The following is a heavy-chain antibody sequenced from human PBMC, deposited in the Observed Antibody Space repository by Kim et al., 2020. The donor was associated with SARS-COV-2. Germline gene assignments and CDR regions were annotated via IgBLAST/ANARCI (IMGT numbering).Heavy chain of an antibody. V-gene: IGHV3-33*05. J-gene: IGHJ6*01. D-gene: IGHD1-20*01. CDR1: GFTFSSYG. CDR2: ISDDGSSK. Sequence: GGSLRLSCAASGFTFSSYGMHWVRQAPGKGLEWVAVISDDGSSKYYADSVKGRFTISRDNSKNTLYLQMNSLRAEDTAVYYCARALYRITLYERDGMDA. CDR3: ARALYRITLYERDGMDA.